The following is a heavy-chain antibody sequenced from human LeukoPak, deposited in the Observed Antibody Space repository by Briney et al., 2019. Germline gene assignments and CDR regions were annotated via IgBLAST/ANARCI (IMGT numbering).Heavy chain of an antibody. CDR2: ISSSSSTI. CDR1: GFTFSSYS. Sequence: GGALRLSCAASGFTFSSYSMNWVRQAPGKGLEWVSYISSSSSTIYYADSVKGRFTISRDNAKNSLYLQMNSLRAEDTAVYYCATPFGYTAMGFDAFDIWGQGTMVTVSS. J-gene: IGHJ3*02. V-gene: IGHV3-48*04. CDR3: ATPFGYTAMGFDAFDI. D-gene: IGHD5-18*01.